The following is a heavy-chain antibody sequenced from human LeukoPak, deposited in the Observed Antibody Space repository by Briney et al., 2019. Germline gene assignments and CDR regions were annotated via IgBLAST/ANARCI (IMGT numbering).Heavy chain of an antibody. Sequence: SGGSLRLSCAASGFTFSSYSMNWVRQAPGKGLEWVSSISSSSSYIYYADSVKGRFTISRDNAKNSLYLQMNSLRAEDTAVYYCARDSPSSSSWDADYWGQGTLVTVSS. CDR3: ARDSPSSSSWDADY. V-gene: IGHV3-21*01. J-gene: IGHJ4*02. CDR2: ISSSSSYI. CDR1: GFTFSSYS. D-gene: IGHD6-13*01.